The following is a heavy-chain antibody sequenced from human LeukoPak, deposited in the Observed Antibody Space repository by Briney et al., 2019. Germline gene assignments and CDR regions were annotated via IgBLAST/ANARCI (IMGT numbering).Heavy chain of an antibody. V-gene: IGHV3-48*02. J-gene: IGHJ6*03. Sequence: PGGSLRLSCAASGFTFSSYTMNWVRQAPGKGLEWVSYISSSSSTIYYADSVKGRFTISRGNARNSLYLQMNSLRDEDTAVYYCARDEHLVDYYYYYMDVWGKGTTVTVSS. CDR3: ARDEHLVDYYYYYMDV. CDR2: ISSSSSTI. D-gene: IGHD6-6*01. CDR1: GFTFSSYT.